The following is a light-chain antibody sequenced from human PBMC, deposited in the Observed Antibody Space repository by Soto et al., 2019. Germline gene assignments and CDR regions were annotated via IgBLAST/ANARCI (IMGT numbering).Light chain of an antibody. V-gene: IGLV2-14*03. J-gene: IGLJ1*01. Sequence: QSALTQPASVSGSPGQSITISCTGTSSDVGGYEHVSWYQQHPGRAPKLILYDVNNRPSGVSNHFSGSKSGNTASLVISGLQANDEADYYCSSYSTTNILVFGSGTKLTVL. CDR1: SSDVGGYEH. CDR2: DVN. CDR3: SSYSTTNILV.